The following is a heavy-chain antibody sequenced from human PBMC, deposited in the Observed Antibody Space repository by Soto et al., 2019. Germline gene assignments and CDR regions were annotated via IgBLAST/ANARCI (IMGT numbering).Heavy chain of an antibody. D-gene: IGHD3-22*01. CDR2: LYYSGST. CDR3: VGSGYSPFDY. V-gene: IGHV4-39*01. J-gene: IGHJ4*02. Sequence: SETLSLTSTVSGGSISSSGYYWGWIRQPPGKGLEWIGSLYYSGSTYYNPSLKSRVTISVDTSKNQFSLKLSSVTAADTAVYYCVGSGYSPFDYWGQGTLVTVSS. CDR1: GGSISSSGYY.